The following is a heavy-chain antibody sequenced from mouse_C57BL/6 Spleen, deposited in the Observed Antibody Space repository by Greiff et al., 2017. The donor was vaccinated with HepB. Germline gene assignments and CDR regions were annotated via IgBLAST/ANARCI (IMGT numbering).Heavy chain of an antibody. CDR1: GFTFSSYA. CDR3: AGGELGVYWYFDV. CDR2: ISDGGSYT. J-gene: IGHJ1*03. Sequence: EVKLVESGGGLVKPGGSLKLSCAASGFTFSSYAMSWVRQTPEKRLEWVATISDGGSYTYYPDKVQGRFTISRDTAKNNLYLQMSHLKSEDTAMYYCAGGELGVYWYFDVWGTGTTVTVSS. V-gene: IGHV5-4*03. D-gene: IGHD4-1*01.